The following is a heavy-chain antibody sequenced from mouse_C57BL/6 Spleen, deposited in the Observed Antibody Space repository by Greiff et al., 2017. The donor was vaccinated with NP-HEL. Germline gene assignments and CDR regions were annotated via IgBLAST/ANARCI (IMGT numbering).Heavy chain of an antibody. Sequence: QVQLKESGPELVKPGASVKISCKASGYAFSSSWMNWVKQRPGKGLEWIGRIYPGDGDTNYNGGFKGKATLTADKSSSTAYMQLSSLTSEDSAVYFCARVDYWGQGTTLTVSS. CDR1: GYAFSSSW. CDR2: IYPGDGDT. CDR3: ARVDY. V-gene: IGHV1-82*01. J-gene: IGHJ2*01.